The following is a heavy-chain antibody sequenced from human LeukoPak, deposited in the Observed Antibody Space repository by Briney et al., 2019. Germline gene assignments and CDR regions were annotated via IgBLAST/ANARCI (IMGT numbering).Heavy chain of an antibody. Sequence: PGGSLRLSCAASGYTFSSYAMSWVRQAPGKGLEWVSAISGSGGSTYYADSVKGRFTISRDNSKNTLYLQMNSLRAEDTAVYYCAKAWYSSGYMDDWGKGTTVTVSS. D-gene: IGHD6-13*01. V-gene: IGHV3-23*01. CDR3: AKAWYSSGYMDD. CDR1: GYTFSSYA. CDR2: ISGSGGST. J-gene: IGHJ6*03.